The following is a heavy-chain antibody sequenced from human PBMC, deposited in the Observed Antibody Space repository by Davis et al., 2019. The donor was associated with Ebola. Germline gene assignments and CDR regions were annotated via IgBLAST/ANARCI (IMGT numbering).Heavy chain of an antibody. CDR3: VAYNWHVPFNY. Sequence: PGGPLRLSCAASGFTFSHYWMYWVRQTPAKGLVWVSRINCAGTDATNADSVKGRFTVSRDNAKNTLFLQMNSLRPDDTAVYYCVAYNWHVPFNYWGQGSLVTVSS. V-gene: IGHV3-74*03. CDR1: GFTFSHYW. D-gene: IGHD1-20*01. J-gene: IGHJ4*02. CDR2: INCAGTDA.